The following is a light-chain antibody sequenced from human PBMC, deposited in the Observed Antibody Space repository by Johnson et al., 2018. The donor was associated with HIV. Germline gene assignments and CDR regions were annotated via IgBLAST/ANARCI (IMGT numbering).Light chain of an antibody. CDR1: SSNIGNNF. V-gene: IGLV1-51*01. CDR3: ATWDSSLTTRGV. Sequence: QSVLTQPPSVSAAPGQKVTISCSGSSSNIGNNFVSWYQHLPGTTPKLLIYDNNKRPSGIPDRFSGSKSGTSATLGITALQTGDEADYYCATWDSSLTTRGVFGSGTKVTVL. J-gene: IGLJ1*01. CDR2: DNN.